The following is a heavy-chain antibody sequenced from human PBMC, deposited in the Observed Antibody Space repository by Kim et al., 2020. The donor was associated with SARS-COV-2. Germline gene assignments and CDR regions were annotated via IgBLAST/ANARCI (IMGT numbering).Heavy chain of an antibody. CDR2: ISWNSGSI. V-gene: IGHV3-9*01. Sequence: GGSLRLSCAASGFTFGDYAMHWVRQAPGKGLEWVSGISWNSGSIGYADSVKGRFTISRDNAKNSLYLQMNSLRAEDTALYYCAKVASISDAPFDYWGQGTLVTVSS. J-gene: IGHJ4*02. D-gene: IGHD1-20*01. CDR3: AKVASISDAPFDY. CDR1: GFTFGDYA.